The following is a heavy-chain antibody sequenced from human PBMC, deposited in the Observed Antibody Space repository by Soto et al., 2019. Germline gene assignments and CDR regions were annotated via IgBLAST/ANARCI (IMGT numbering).Heavy chain of an antibody. CDR2: IKEDGSEK. Sequence: EVQLVESGGDLVQPGGSLRLSCATSGFTFSSHWMSWVRQAPGKGLEWVANIKEDGSEKYYVDSVKGRFTISRDNAKNSLYLQMNSLRVEDTAVYYCATDVRRGQGILVTVSS. CDR1: GFTFSSHW. V-gene: IGHV3-7*05. CDR3: ATDVR. J-gene: IGHJ4*02.